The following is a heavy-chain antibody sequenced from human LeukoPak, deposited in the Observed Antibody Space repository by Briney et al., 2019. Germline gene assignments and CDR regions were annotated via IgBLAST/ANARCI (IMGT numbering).Heavy chain of an antibody. V-gene: IGHV4-38-2*01. CDR2: IYHSGST. D-gene: IGHD3-3*01. CDR1: GYSISSGFY. Sequence: SETLSLTCAVSGYSISSGFYWGWIRQPPGKGLEWIGSIYHSGSTYYNPALRSRVTISVDTFTNQFSLMLNLGTAADTAVYYCARLPSGPXGYHXXXDVWGKGTTVTVSS. CDR3: ARLPSGPXGYHXXXDV. J-gene: IGHJ6*03.